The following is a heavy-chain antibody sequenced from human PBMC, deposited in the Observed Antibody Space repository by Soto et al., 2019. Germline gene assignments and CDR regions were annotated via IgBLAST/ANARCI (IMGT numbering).Heavy chain of an antibody. CDR1: GGSISSYY. Sequence: QVQLQESGPGLVKPSETLSLTCTVSGGSISSYYWSWIRQPPGKGLEWIGYIYYSGSTHYNPSLKRRVTISVDTSKNQFSLKPSSATAAETAVYYCARDNNGYDFGYWGKGTLVTVSS. D-gene: IGHD5-12*01. CDR2: IYYSGST. V-gene: IGHV4-59*01. CDR3: ARDNNGYDFGY. J-gene: IGHJ4*02.